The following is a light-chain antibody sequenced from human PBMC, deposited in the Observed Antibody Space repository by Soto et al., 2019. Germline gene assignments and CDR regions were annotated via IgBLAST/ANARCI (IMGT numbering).Light chain of an antibody. V-gene: IGLV1-40*01. CDR2: GNN. CDR3: LSYDNSLSGIYV. J-gene: IGLJ1*01. CDR1: SSNIGAGYD. Sequence: QPVLTQPPSVSGAPGQRVTISCTGSSSNIGAGYDVHWYQQLPGTAPKLLIYGNNNRPSGVPDRFSGSKSGTSASLAITGLQADDEADYYCLSYDNSLSGIYVFGTATKLTVL.